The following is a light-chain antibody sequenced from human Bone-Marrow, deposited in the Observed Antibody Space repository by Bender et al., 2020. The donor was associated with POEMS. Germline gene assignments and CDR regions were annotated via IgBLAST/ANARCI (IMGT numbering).Light chain of an antibody. J-gene: IGLJ1*01. Sequence: QSALTQPASVSGSPGQSITISCTGTSSDVGDYNYVSWYQQYSGRAPKLMIYDNSNRPSGVPNRFSGSKSGNTASLTVSGLRTEDEADYYCCSYVGGTTRVFGSGTKVTVL. CDR3: CSYVGGTTRV. CDR1: SSDVGDYNY. CDR2: DNS. V-gene: IGLV2-14*03.